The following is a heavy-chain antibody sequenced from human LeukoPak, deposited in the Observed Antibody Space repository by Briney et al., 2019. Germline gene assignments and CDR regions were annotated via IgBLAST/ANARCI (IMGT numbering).Heavy chain of an antibody. V-gene: IGHV3-23*01. CDR2: NSGSGGST. D-gene: IGHD3-10*01. Sequence: GGSLRLSCAASGFTFSSYAMSWVRQAPGKGLEWVSANSGSGGSTYYADSVKGRFTISRDNSKNPLYLQMDSLRAEDTAVYYCAKHPYYYGSGSQYNWFDPWGQGTLVTVSS. J-gene: IGHJ5*02. CDR1: GFTFSSYA. CDR3: AKHPYYYGSGSQYNWFDP.